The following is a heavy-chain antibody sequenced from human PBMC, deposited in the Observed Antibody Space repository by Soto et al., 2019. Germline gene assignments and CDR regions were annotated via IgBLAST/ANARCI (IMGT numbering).Heavy chain of an antibody. CDR2: IYHSGST. D-gene: IGHD2-15*01. J-gene: IGHJ3*02. Sequence: SETLSLTCAVSSGSISSSNWWSWVRQPPGKGLEWIGEIYHSGSTNYNPSLKSRVTISVDKSKNQFSLKLSSVTAADTAVYYCARVYCSGGSCYPDDAFDIWGQGTMVTVSS. V-gene: IGHV4-4*02. CDR3: ARVYCSGGSCYPDDAFDI. CDR1: SGSISSSNW.